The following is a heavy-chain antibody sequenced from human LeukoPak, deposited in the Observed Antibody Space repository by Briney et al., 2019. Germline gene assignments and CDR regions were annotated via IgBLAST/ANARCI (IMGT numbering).Heavy chain of an antibody. Sequence: PSETLTLTCAASGFMYSSYSMHWVRQAPGKGLEWVAFISYDGSNNYHADSVKGRFTISRDNSNNTLYLQMNSLRAEDTAVYYCARTYFFDYWGQGTLVTVSS. J-gene: IGHJ4*02. CDR1: GFMYSSYS. V-gene: IGHV3-30-3*01. CDR3: ARTYFFDY. CDR2: ISYDGSNN. D-gene: IGHD2-21*01.